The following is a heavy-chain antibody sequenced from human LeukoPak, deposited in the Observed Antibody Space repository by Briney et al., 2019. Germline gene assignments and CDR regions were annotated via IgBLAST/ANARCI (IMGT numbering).Heavy chain of an antibody. Sequence: GGSLRLSCAASGFTFSDYYMSWIRQAPGKGLEWVSYISSSSSYTNYADSVKGRFTISRDNAKNSLYLQMNSLRAEDTAAYYCARHTSRHYDFWSGLIRTPDAFDIWGQGTMVTVSS. CDR2: ISSSSSYT. CDR1: GFTFSDYY. CDR3: ARHTSRHYDFWSGLIRTPDAFDI. J-gene: IGHJ3*02. D-gene: IGHD3-3*01. V-gene: IGHV3-11*06.